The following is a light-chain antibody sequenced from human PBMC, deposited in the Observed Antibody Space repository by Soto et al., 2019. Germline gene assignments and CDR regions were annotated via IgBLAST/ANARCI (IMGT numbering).Light chain of an antibody. CDR2: DAS. Sequence: EIVMTQSPATLSVSPGERATLSCRASQSVSSNLAWYQQKPGQAHRLLIYDASTRAADVPARFSGSWSGTDFTLTISSLHSEYFAFYYCQQYNQWPLSFGGGTKVEIK. CDR1: QSVSSN. J-gene: IGKJ4*01. CDR3: QQYNQWPLS. V-gene: IGKV3-15*01.